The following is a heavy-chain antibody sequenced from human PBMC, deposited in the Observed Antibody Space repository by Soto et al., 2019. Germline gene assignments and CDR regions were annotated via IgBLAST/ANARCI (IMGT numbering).Heavy chain of an antibody. CDR1: GFTFSSYA. CDR3: AREYSSSWPHLYYYYYGMDV. V-gene: IGHV3-30-3*01. D-gene: IGHD6-13*01. J-gene: IGHJ6*02. Sequence: PGGSLRLSCAASGFTFSSYAMHWVRQAPVKGLEWVAVISYDGSNKYYADSVKGRFTISRDNSKNTLYLQMNSLRAEDTAVYYCAREYSSSWPHLYYYYYGMDVWGQGTTVTAP. CDR2: ISYDGSNK.